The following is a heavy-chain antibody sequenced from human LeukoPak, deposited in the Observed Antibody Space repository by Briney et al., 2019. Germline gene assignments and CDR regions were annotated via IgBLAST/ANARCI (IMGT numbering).Heavy chain of an antibody. CDR2: ISSSSSTI. Sequence: GSLRLSCAASGFTFSSYAMSWVRQAPGKGLEWVSYISSSSSTIYYADSVKGRFTISRDNAKNSLYLQMNSLRAEDTAVYYCARVDSSGFHWGQGTLVTVSS. CDR1: GFTFSSYA. CDR3: ARVDSSGFH. J-gene: IGHJ4*02. D-gene: IGHD6-19*01. V-gene: IGHV3-48*01.